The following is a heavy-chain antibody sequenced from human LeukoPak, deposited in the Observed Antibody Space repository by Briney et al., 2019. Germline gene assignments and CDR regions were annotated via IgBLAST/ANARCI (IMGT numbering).Heavy chain of an antibody. D-gene: IGHD3-10*01. J-gene: IGHJ3*02. Sequence: ASVKVSCKASGYTFTGYYMHWVRQAPGQGLEWMGWMNPNSGNTGYAQKFQGRVTMTRNTSISTAYMELSSLRSEDTAVYYCARGRRGSGSYYNEGDDAFDIWGQGTMVTVSS. CDR2: MNPNSGNT. V-gene: IGHV1-8*02. CDR3: ARGRRGSGSYYNEGDDAFDI. CDR1: GYTFTGYY.